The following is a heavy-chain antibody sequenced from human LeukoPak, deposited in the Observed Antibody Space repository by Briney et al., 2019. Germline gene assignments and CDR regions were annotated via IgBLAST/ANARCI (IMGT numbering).Heavy chain of an antibody. D-gene: IGHD3-10*02. CDR1: GFTFSSFA. CDR2: ISSNGGST. V-gene: IGHV3-64*01. J-gene: IGHJ4*02. CDR3: ARDGMLGYYFDY. Sequence: QSGGSLRLSCAASGFTFSSFAMHWVRQAPGKGLEYVSAISSNGGSTYYANSVKGRFTISRDNSKNTLYLQMGSLRAEDMAVYYCARDGMLGYYFDYWGQGTLVTVSS.